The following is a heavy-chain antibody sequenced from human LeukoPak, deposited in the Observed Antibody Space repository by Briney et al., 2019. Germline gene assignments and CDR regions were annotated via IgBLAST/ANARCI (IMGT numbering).Heavy chain of an antibody. CDR3: AKNYYDSSGYYRNTPLDFDY. CDR1: GFTFSSYA. V-gene: IGHV3-23*01. D-gene: IGHD3-22*01. CDR2: ISGSGGST. J-gene: IGHJ4*02. Sequence: GGSLRLSCAASGFTFSSYAMSWVRQAPGKGLEWVSAISGSGGSTYYADSVKGRFTISRDNSKNTLYLQMNSLRAEDTAVYYCAKNYYDSSGYYRNTPLDFDYWGQGTLVTVSS.